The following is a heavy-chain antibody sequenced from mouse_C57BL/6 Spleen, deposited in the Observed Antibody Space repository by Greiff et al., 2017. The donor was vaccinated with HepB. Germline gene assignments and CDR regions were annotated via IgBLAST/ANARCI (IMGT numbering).Heavy chain of an antibody. CDR1: GYSFTSYY. CDR3: ARRGSSGYAAEFAY. Sequence: QVQLQQSGPELVKPGASVKISCKASGYSFTSYYIHWVKQRPGQGLEWIGWIYPGSGNTKYNEKFKGKATLTADTSSSTAYMQLSSLTSEDSAVYYCARRGSSGYAAEFAYWGQGTLVTVSA. J-gene: IGHJ3*01. CDR2: IYPGSGNT. V-gene: IGHV1-66*01. D-gene: IGHD3-2*02.